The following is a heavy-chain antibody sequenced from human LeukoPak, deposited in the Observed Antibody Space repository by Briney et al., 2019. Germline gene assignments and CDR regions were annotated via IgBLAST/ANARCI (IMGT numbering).Heavy chain of an antibody. CDR2: IYHSGST. Sequence: LETLSLTCAVYDGSFTAYYWTWIRQPPGKGLEWIGEIYHSGSTNYNPSLKSRVTISVDKSKNQFSLKLSSVTAADTAVYYCARGATIAAAGDFDYWGQGTLVTVSS. V-gene: IGHV4-34*01. J-gene: IGHJ4*02. CDR3: ARGATIAAAGDFDY. D-gene: IGHD6-13*01. CDR1: DGSFTAYY.